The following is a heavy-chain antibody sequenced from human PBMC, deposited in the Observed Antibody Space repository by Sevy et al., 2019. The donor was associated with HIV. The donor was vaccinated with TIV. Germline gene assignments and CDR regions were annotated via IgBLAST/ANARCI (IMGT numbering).Heavy chain of an antibody. CDR2: INSDGSST. J-gene: IGHJ6*02. Sequence: GGSLRLSCAASGFTFSSYWMHWVRQAPGKGLVWVSRINSDGSSTSYADSVKGRFTISRDNAKNTLYLQMNSLRAEDTAVDYCARDQDQLRFLGWFPRGYYYYGMDVWGQGTRVTVSS. V-gene: IGHV3-74*01. CDR3: ARDQDQLRFLGWFPRGYYYYGMDV. D-gene: IGHD3-3*01. CDR1: GFTFSSYW.